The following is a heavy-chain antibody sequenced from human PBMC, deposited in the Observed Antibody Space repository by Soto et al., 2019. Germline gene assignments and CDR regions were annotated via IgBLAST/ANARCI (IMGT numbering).Heavy chain of an antibody. CDR2: IWYDGSNK. CDR3: AREATEYYCDY. CDR1: GFTFSNYG. J-gene: IGHJ4*02. V-gene: IGHV3-33*01. Sequence: QVQLVESGGGVAQPGRSLRLSCVASGFTFSNYGMHWVRQAPGKGLEWVTTIWYDGSNKYYADSVKGRFTISRDNAKDTLYLQMNSLRAEDTAVYYCAREATEYYCDYWGQGTLVTVSS.